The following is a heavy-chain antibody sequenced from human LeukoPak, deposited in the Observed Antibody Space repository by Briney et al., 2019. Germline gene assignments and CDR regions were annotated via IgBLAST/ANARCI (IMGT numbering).Heavy chain of an antibody. V-gene: IGHV3-30*04. CDR2: ISFDGSDK. CDR3: ARSPLVYYGMDV. D-gene: IGHD2-8*02. CDR1: GFTFSNYV. Sequence: GGSLRLSCTASGFTFSNYVMHWVRQAPGKGLEWVAVISFDGSDKYYADSVKGRLTISRDHSKSTLYLQMNILRPEDTAVYFCARSPLVYYGMDVWGQGTTVTVSS. J-gene: IGHJ6*02.